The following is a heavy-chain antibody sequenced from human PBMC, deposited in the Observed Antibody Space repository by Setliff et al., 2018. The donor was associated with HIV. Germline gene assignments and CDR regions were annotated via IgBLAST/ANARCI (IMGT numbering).Heavy chain of an antibody. Sequence: ASVKVSCKVSGDTLSELSMHWVRQTLGKGLEWMGGFDPDTDETIYAPRFQDRVTMTEDTSTSTAFMERSSLRSEDTAVYYCATRLAGRVRRHRGFVWGQGTLVTVSS. D-gene: IGHD3-10*01. CDR2: FDPDTDET. J-gene: IGHJ4*02. V-gene: IGHV1-24*01. CDR3: ATRLAGRVRRHRGFV. CDR1: GDTLSELS.